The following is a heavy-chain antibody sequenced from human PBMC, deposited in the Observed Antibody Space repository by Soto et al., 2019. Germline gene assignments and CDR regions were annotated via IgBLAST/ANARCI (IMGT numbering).Heavy chain of an antibody. CDR3: ARGLAYDRPITVAEPFDS. D-gene: IGHD6-19*01. CDR1: GGSFSGYF. Sequence: QVQLQQWGAGPLKASETLSLTCVVSGGSFSGYFWTWIRQSPGRGLEWIGEISHSGSRNYNPAFQSRVIISADSSINHVSLKLSSVTAADSATYFCARGLAYDRPITVAEPFDSWGQGTLVTVSS. J-gene: IGHJ4*02. V-gene: IGHV4-34*02. CDR2: ISHSGSR.